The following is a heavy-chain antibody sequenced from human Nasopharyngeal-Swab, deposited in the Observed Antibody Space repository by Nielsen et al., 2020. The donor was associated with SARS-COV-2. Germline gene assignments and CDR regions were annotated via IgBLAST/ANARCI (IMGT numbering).Heavy chain of an antibody. CDR3: ARLRGYSYGIDY. D-gene: IGHD5-18*01. Sequence: WIRQPPGKALEWLALIDWDDDKYYSTSLKTRLTISKDTSKNQVVLTMTNMDPVNTAKYYCARLRGYSYGIDYWGQGALVTVSS. CDR2: IDWDDDK. V-gene: IGHV2-70*01. J-gene: IGHJ4*02.